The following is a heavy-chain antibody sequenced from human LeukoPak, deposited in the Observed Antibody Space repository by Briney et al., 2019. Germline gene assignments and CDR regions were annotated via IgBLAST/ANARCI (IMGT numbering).Heavy chain of an antibody. CDR2: ISGSGSDT. J-gene: IGHJ4*02. Sequence: PGGSPRLSCAASGLTFTNYGMTWVRQAPGKGLEWVSSISGSGSDTYYADSVKGRFTISRDNAKNTLYLQMNSLRAEDTAVYYCASMSFDYWGQGTLVTVSS. CDR3: ASMSFDY. CDR1: GLTFTNYG. V-gene: IGHV3-21*01. D-gene: IGHD3-16*01.